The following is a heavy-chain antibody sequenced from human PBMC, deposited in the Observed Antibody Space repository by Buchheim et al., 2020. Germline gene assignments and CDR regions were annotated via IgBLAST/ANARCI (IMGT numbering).Heavy chain of an antibody. D-gene: IGHD1-26*01. CDR2: ISYDGSNK. J-gene: IGHJ2*01. CDR1: GFTFSSYG. CDR3: ANTWELQLHWYFDL. Sequence: QVQLVESGGGVVQPGRSLRLSCAASGFTFSSYGMHWVRQAPGKGLVWVAVISYDGSNKYYADSVKGRFTISRDNSKNTLYLQMNSLRAEDTAVYYCANTWELQLHWYFDLWGRGTL. V-gene: IGHV3-30*18.